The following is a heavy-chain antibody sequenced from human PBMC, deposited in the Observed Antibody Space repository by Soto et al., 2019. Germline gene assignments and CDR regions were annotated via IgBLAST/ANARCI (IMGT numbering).Heavy chain of an antibody. D-gene: IGHD1-1*01. CDR1: GFTFSSYS. V-gene: IGHV3-21*01. CDR3: ASQTGSYYYYGMDV. J-gene: IGHJ6*02. CDR2: ISSSSSYI. Sequence: EVPLVESGGGLVKPGGSLRLSCAASGFTFSSYSMNWVRQAPGKGLEWVSSISSSSSYIYYADSVKGRFTISRDNAKNSLYLQMNSLRAEDTAVYYCASQTGSYYYYGMDVWGQGTTVTVSS.